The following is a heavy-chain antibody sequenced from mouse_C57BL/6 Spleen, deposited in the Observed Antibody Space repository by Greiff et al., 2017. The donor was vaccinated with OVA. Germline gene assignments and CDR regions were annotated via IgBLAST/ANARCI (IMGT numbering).Heavy chain of an antibody. D-gene: IGHD1-1*02. J-gene: IGHJ3*01. Sequence: VQLQESGPGLVQPSQSLSITCTVSGFSLTSYGVHWVRQSPGKGLEWLGVIWSGGSTDNNADFISRMSISTDNSKSQVFFKMNSLLADDTAIYYCARNGGSCEAWFAYWGQGTLVTVSA. CDR1: GFSLTSYG. CDR3: ARNGGSCEAWFAY. CDR2: IWSGGST. V-gene: IGHV2-2*01.